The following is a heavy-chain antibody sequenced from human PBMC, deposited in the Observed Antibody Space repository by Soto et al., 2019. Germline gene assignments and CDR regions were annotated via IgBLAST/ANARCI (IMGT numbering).Heavy chain of an antibody. D-gene: IGHD3-22*01. V-gene: IGHV1-69*02. J-gene: IGHJ4*02. CDR3: ARGGDSSGYYPYY. CDR2: IIPILGIA. Sequence: QVQLVQSGAEVKKPGSSVKVSCKASGGTFSSYTISWVRQAPGQGLEWMGRIIPILGIANYAQKFQGRVTXTXDXXTSTAYMELSSLRSEDTAVYYCARGGDSSGYYPYYWGQGTLVTVSS. CDR1: GGTFSSYT.